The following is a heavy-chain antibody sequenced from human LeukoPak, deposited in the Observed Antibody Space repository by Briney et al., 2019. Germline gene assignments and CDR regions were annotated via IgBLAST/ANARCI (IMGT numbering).Heavy chain of an antibody. J-gene: IGHJ3*02. CDR2: IRYDGSNK. Sequence: PGGSLRLSCAASGFTFSSYGMHWVRQAPGKGLEWVAFIRYDGSNKYYADSVKGRFTISRDNSKNTLYLQMNSLRAEDTAVYCCAKDFRIGYSYGWDAFDIWGQGTMVTVSS. CDR3: AKDFRIGYSYGWDAFDI. D-gene: IGHD5-18*01. CDR1: GFTFSSYG. V-gene: IGHV3-30*02.